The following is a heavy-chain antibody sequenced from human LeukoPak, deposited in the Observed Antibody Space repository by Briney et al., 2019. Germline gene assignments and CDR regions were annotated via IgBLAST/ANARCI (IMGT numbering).Heavy chain of an antibody. CDR1: GGSISSSSYY. D-gene: IGHD1-26*01. CDR2: IYYSGST. V-gene: IGHV4-39*07. CDR3: ARDRAGATLFDY. Sequence: PSETLSLTCTVSGGSISSSSYYWGWIRQPPGKGLEGIGSIYYSGSTYYNPSLKSRVTISVDTSKNQFSLKLSSVTAADTAVYYCARDRAGATLFDYWGQGRMVTISS. J-gene: IGHJ4*02.